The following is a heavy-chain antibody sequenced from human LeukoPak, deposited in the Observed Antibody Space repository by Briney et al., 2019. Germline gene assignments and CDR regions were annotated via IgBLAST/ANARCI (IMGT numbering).Heavy chain of an antibody. Sequence: PGGSLRLSCAASGFTFSRYWMSRVRQVPGKGLEWVANIKQDGSEKYYVDSVKGRFTISRDNAKNSLYLQMNSLRAEDTAVYYCARDGWSPDYWGQGTLVTVSS. CDR3: ARDGWSPDY. CDR2: IKQDGSEK. V-gene: IGHV3-7*01. J-gene: IGHJ4*02. CDR1: GFTFSRYW.